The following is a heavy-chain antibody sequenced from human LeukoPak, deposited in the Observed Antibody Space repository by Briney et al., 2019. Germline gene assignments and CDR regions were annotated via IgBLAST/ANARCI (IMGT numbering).Heavy chain of an antibody. J-gene: IGHJ3*02. V-gene: IGHV3-30*03. CDR1: GFTFSSYG. D-gene: IGHD3-16*01. Sequence: GGSLRLSCAASGFTFSSYGMHWVRQAPGKGLEWVAVISYDGSNKYYADSVKGRFTISRDNSKNTLYLQMNSLRAEDTAVYYCASPPMITFGGDQEGAFDIWGQGTMVTVSS. CDR3: ASPPMITFGGDQEGAFDI. CDR2: ISYDGSNK.